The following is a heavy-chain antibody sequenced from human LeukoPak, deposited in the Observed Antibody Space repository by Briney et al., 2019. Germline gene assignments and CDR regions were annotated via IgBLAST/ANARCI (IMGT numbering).Heavy chain of an antibody. CDR1: GGSISSYY. J-gene: IGHJ4*02. D-gene: IGHD2-2*01. CDR2: IYTSGST. CDR3: SRGLGSRKLGY. Sequence: SETLSLTCTVSGGSISSYYWSWIRQPPGKGLEWIGYIYTSGSTNYNPSLKSRVTISVDTSKNQFSLKLSSVTAADTAVYFCSRGLGSRKLGYWGQGTLVTVSS. V-gene: IGHV4-4*09.